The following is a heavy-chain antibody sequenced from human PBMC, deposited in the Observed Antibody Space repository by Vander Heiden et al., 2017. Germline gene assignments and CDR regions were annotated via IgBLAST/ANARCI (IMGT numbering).Heavy chain of an antibody. J-gene: IGHJ4*02. CDR1: GFTFGAYA. CDR2: IGSKAYGGTT. CDR3: SLKYYYDSSGFSHFDY. V-gene: IGHV3-49*05. D-gene: IGHD3-22*01. Sequence: QLVESGGGLVKPGRSLRLPCTASGFTFGAYAMSWFRQAPGKGLEWVCFIGSKAYGGTTEYAASVKGRFTISRDDSKSIAYLQMNSLKTEDTAVYYCSLKYYYDSSGFSHFDYWGQGTLVTVSS.